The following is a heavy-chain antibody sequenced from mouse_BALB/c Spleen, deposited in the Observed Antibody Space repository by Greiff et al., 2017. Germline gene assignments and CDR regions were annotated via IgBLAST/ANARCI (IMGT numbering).Heavy chain of an antibody. CDR3: ARGIYYGYDGFAN. D-gene: IGHD2-2*01. V-gene: IGHV1-5*01. J-gene: IGHJ3*01. CDR1: GYTFTSYW. Sequence: EVKLQESGTVLARPGASVKMSCKASGYTFTSYWMHWVKQRPGQGLEWIGAIYPGNSDTSYNQKFKGKAKLTAVTSTSTAYMELSSLTNEDSAVYYCARGIYYGYDGFANWGQGTLVTVSA. CDR2: IYPGNSDT.